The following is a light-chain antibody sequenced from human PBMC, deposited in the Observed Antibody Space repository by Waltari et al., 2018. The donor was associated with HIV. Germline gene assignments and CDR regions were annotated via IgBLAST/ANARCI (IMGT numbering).Light chain of an antibody. CDR1: QGGNSNY. V-gene: IGKV3-20*01. Sequence: EIVLTQSPGTLSLSPGERATLSCRASQGGNSNYLAWYQQKPGQAPRLLLYGASSRATVIPDRFSGSGSGTDFTFTISRREPEDFAVYFCQQYGTSPPFTFGPGTKVDI. CDR3: QQYGTSPPFT. CDR2: GAS. J-gene: IGKJ3*01.